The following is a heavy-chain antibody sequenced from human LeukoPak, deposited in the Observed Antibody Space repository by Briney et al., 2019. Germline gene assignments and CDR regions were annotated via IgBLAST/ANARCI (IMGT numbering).Heavy chain of an antibody. V-gene: IGHV4-4*07. D-gene: IGHD6-19*01. CDR1: GGSISSYY. J-gene: IGHJ3*02. CDR3: ARPREQWLGNDAFDM. Sequence: SETLSLTCTVSGGSISSYYWSWIRQPAGKGLEWIGRIYTSGSTNYNPSLKSRVTMSVDTSKNQFSLKLSSVTAADTAVYYCARPREQWLGNDAFDMWGQGTMVTVSS. CDR2: IYTSGST.